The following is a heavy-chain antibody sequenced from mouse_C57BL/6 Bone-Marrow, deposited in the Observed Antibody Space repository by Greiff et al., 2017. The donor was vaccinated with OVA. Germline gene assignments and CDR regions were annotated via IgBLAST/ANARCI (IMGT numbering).Heavy chain of an antibody. J-gene: IGHJ2*01. Sequence: QVQLQQPGAELVKPGASVKLSCKASGYTFTSYWMHWVKQRPGQGLEWIGMIHPNSGSTNYNEKFKSKATLTVDKSSSTAYMQLSSLTSEDSAVYYCARPHYYGSSFYFDDWGQGTTLTVAS. D-gene: IGHD1-1*01. V-gene: IGHV1-64*01. CDR2: IHPNSGST. CDR3: ARPHYYGSSFYFDD. CDR1: GYTFTSYW.